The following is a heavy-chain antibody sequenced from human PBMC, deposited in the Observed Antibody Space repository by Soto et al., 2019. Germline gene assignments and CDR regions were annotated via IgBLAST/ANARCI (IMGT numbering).Heavy chain of an antibody. CDR1: GYTFTNYW. J-gene: IGHJ6*02. CDR2: IYPGDSDT. V-gene: IGHV5-51*01. CDR3: AASIFYYGMDV. Sequence: GASLKISCKGSGYTFTNYWIGWVRQMPGKGLERMGFIYPGDSDTKYNPSCQGQVTISADKSITTTYLRWTSLKASDTAIYYCAASIFYYGMDVWGQGTTGTVSS.